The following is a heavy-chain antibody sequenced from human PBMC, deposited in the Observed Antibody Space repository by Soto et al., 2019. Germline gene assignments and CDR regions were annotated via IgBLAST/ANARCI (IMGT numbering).Heavy chain of an antibody. CDR1: GGTFSSYT. J-gene: IGHJ3*02. D-gene: IGHD3-9*01. Sequence: SVKVSCKASGGTFSSYTISWVRQAPGQGLEWMGRIIPILGIANYAQKFQGRVTITADKSTSTAYMELSSLRSEDTAVYYCARRLGVYYDILTGPWDAFDIWGQGTMVTVSS. CDR3: ARRLGVYYDILTGPWDAFDI. V-gene: IGHV1-69*02. CDR2: IIPILGIA.